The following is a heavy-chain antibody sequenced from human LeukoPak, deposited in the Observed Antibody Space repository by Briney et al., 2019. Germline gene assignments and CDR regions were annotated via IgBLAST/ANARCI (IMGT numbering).Heavy chain of an antibody. D-gene: IGHD3-16*01. CDR1: GFTVSSNY. CDR3: ARGGIDDAFDI. CDR2: IYSGGST. J-gene: IGHJ3*02. V-gene: IGHV3-53*01. Sequence: GGPLRLSCAASGFTVSSNYMSWVRQAPGKGLEWVSVIYSGGSTYYADSVKGRFTISRDNSKNTLYLQMNSLRAEDTAVYYCARGGIDDAFDIWGQGTMVTVSS.